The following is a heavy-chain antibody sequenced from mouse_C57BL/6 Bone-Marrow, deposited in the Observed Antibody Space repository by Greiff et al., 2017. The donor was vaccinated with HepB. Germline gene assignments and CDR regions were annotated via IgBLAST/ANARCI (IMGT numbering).Heavy chain of an antibody. D-gene: IGHD1-1*01. V-gene: IGHV5-16*01. CDR2: INYDGSST. CDR1: GFTFSDYY. J-gene: IGHJ4*01. Sequence: EVQLQQSEGGLVQPGSSMKLSCTASGFTFSDYYMAWVRQVPEKGLEWVANINYDGSSTYYLDSLKSRFIISRDNAKNILYLQMSSLKSEDTATYYCARVGLLPSPGAMDYWGQGTSVTVSS. CDR3: ARVGLLPSPGAMDY.